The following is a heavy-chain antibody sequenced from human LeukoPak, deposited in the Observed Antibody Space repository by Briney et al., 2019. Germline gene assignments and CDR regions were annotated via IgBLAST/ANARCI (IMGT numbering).Heavy chain of an antibody. CDR2: IYTSGTT. Sequence: SHSLSLTCTVSGGSISSGSYYWSWIGPPAGKGLEWIGRIYTSGTTNYNPSLKSRVTISVDTSKNQFSLKLSSVTAADTAVYYCAGQKGYCSSTSCNNWFDPWGQGTLVSVSS. CDR3: AGQKGYCSSTSCNNWFDP. V-gene: IGHV4-61*02. CDR1: GGSISSGSYY. D-gene: IGHD2-2*01. J-gene: IGHJ5*02.